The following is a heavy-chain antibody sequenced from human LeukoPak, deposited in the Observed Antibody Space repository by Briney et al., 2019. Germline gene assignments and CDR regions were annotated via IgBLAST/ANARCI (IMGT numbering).Heavy chain of an antibody. J-gene: IGHJ4*02. D-gene: IGHD6-13*01. CDR1: GYTFTGYY. CDR3: ASSRFGIAAAAPKGGVDY. V-gene: IGHV1-2*02. Sequence: ASVKVSCKASGYTFTGYYIHWVRQAPGQGLEWMGWINPNSGGTNYAQKFQGRVTMTRDTSISTAYMELGRLRSDDTAVYYCASSRFGIAAAAPKGGVDYWGQGTLVTVSS. CDR2: INPNSGGT.